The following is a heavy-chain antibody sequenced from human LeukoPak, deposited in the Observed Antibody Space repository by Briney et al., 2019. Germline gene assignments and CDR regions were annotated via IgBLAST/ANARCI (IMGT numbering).Heavy chain of an antibody. CDR3: AKSRSNFETDAFDI. CDR1: GFTFDDYA. J-gene: IGHJ3*02. Sequence: PGGSLRLSCAASGFTFDDYAMHWVRQAPGKGLEWVSGISWNSGSIGYADSVKGRFTISRDSAKNSLHLQMNSLRAEDTAVYSCAKSRSNFETDAFDIWGQGTLVTVSS. D-gene: IGHD4-11*01. CDR2: ISWNSGSI. V-gene: IGHV3-9*01.